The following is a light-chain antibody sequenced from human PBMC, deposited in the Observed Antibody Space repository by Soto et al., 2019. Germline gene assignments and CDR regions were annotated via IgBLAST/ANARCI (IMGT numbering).Light chain of an antibody. CDR1: QSVGSN. V-gene: IGKV3-15*01. Sequence: EILMTQSPATLPVSPGQRVTLSCRASQSVGSNLAWYQQTPGQAPRLLIYGASTRATDVPARFSGSGSGTEFTLTISSLQSEDFAVYYCQKYDKWPWTFGQGTKVDI. CDR3: QKYDKWPWT. J-gene: IGKJ1*01. CDR2: GAS.